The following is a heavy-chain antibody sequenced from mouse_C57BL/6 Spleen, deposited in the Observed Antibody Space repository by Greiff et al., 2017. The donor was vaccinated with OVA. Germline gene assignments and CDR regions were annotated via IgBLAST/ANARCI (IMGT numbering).Heavy chain of an antibody. D-gene: IGHD3-2*02. V-gene: IGHV1-55*01. J-gene: IGHJ2*01. CDR2: IYPGSGST. CDR1: GYTFTSYW. Sequence: VQLQQPGAELVKPGASVKMSCKASGYTFTSYWITWVKQRPGQGLEWIGDIYPGSGSTNYNEKFKSKATLTVDTSSSTAYMQLSSLTSEDSAVYYCARGDSSGSTGNYWGQGTTLTVSS. CDR3: ARGDSSGSTGNY.